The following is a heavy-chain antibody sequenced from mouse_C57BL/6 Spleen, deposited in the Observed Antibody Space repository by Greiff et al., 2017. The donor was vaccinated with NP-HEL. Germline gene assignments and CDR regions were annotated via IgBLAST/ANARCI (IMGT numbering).Heavy chain of an antibody. CDR2: ISSGGSYT. D-gene: IGHD1-1*01. CDR3: ARQGYYGSSFHWYFDV. J-gene: IGHJ1*03. V-gene: IGHV5-6*02. CDR1: GFTFSSYG. Sequence: DVKLVESGGDLVKPGGSLKLSCAASGFTFSSYGMSWVRQTPDKRLEWVATISSGGSYTYYPDSVKGRFTISRDNAKNTLYLQMSSLKSEDTAMYYCARQGYYGSSFHWYFDVWGTGTTVTVSS.